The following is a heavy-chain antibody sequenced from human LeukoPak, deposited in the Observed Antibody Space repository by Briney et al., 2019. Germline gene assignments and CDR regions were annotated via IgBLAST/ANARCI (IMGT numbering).Heavy chain of an antibody. CDR3: GSRAYYDSSGYQVH. CDR2: INHSGST. V-gene: IGHV4-34*01. CDR1: GGSFSGYY. D-gene: IGHD3-22*01. J-gene: IGHJ4*02. Sequence: SETLSLTCAVYGGSFSGYYWSWIRQPPGKGLEWIGEINHSGSTNHNPSLKSRVTISEDTSKNQFSLKLSSVTAADTAVYYCGSRAYYDSSGYQVHCGQGTLVTVSS.